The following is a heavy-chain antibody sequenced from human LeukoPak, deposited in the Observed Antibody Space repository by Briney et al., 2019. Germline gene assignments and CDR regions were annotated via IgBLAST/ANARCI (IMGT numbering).Heavy chain of an antibody. D-gene: IGHD6-13*01. CDR1: GFIVSSNY. V-gene: IGHV3-53*01. J-gene: IGHJ4*02. CDR3: AGTYSSSSYSPFDY. Sequence: GGSLRLSCAASGFIVSSNYMNWVRQAPGKGLEWVSDIYYGGSTYYADSVKGRFTISRDNSKNTLYLQMNSLRAEDTAVYYCAGTYSSSSYSPFDYWGQGTLVTVSS. CDR2: IYYGGST.